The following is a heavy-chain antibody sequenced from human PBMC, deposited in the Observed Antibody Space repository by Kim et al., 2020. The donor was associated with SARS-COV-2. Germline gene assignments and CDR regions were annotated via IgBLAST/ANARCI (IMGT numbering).Heavy chain of an antibody. V-gene: IGHV4-59*01. D-gene: IGHD6-19*01. CDR3: ARLRAQWPVLSYNAFDI. J-gene: IGHJ3*02. CDR1: GGSISSYY. CDR2: IYYSGST. Sequence: SETLSLTCTVSGGSISSYYWSWIRQPPGKGLEWIGYIYYSGSTNYNPSLKSRVTISVDTSKNQFSLKLSSVTAADTAVYYCARLRAQWPVLSYNAFDIWGQGTMVTVSS.